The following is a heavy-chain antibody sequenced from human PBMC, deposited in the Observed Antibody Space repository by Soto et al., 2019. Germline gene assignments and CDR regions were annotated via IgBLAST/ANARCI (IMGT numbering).Heavy chain of an antibody. CDR3: VKSRGGNNFDFFD. D-gene: IGHD5-12*01. CDR1: GFTFISFA. V-gene: IGHV3-64D*06. CDR2: VRGNGDHP. J-gene: IGHJ4*02. Sequence: EVQLVESGGGLVQPWGSLRLSCAASGFTFISFALHWVRQAPRKGLEYSSGVRGNGDHPFYADSVKGRYTISRENSQKTFYLQMTALNVEDTAVYYCVKSRGGNNFDFFDWGQGTLVTVSS.